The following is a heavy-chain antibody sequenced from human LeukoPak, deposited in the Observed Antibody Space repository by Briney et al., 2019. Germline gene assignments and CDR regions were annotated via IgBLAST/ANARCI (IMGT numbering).Heavy chain of an antibody. V-gene: IGHV4-39*01. CDR3: ARQGGSGFYAY. D-gene: IGHD3-3*01. CDR2: VYYSGTT. Sequence: PSETLSLTCTVSGDSIGRGSFYWAWLRQPPGKGLEWIATVYYSGTTYYNPSLKSRALISIDTSTNQISLRLSSVTAADAAVYYCARQGGSGFYAYWGQGILVTVSS. CDR1: GDSIGRGSFY. J-gene: IGHJ4*02.